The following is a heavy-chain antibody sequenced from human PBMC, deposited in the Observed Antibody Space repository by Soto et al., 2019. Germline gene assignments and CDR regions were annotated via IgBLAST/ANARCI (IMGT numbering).Heavy chain of an antibody. CDR2: ISGYNGNT. V-gene: IGHV1-18*01. CDR1: GYTFSNYG. Sequence: QVQLVQSGAEVKKPGASVTVSSKTSGYTFSNYGINWVRQAPGQGLEWMGWISGYNGNTNYAQTVQGRVTMTTDTSTGTVYMELRSLKSDYTAIYYCSRFIMVGGWFDPNYYHGMDVWGQGTTVTVSS. CDR3: SRFIMVGGWFDPNYYHGMDV. D-gene: IGHD6-19*01. J-gene: IGHJ6*02.